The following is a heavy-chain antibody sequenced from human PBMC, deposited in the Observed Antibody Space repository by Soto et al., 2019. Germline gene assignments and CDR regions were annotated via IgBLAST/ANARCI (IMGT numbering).Heavy chain of an antibody. J-gene: IGHJ4*02. Sequence: QVQLVQSGPEVESPGASVKVSCKASGYTFSNFGINWVRQAPGQGLEWMGWITPYNGNANYAQKHQDRLTITTDTSTNTADLELRSLRSDDTAVYFCARARMYSGAYHDYWGQGTLVTVSS. CDR1: GYTFSNFG. V-gene: IGHV1-18*04. CDR2: ITPYNGNA. D-gene: IGHD1-26*01. CDR3: ARARMYSGAYHDY.